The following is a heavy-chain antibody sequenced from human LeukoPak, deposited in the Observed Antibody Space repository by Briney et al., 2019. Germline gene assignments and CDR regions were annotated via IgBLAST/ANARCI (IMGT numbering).Heavy chain of an antibody. V-gene: IGHV3-21*04. Sequence: GGSLRLSCAASGFTFSSYSMNWVRQAPGKGLEWVSSISSSSSYIYYADSVKGRFTISRDNAKNSLYLQMNSLRAEDTALYYCAKDIIGGPSYYDILTGLDYWGQGTLVTVSS. J-gene: IGHJ4*02. CDR3: AKDIIGGPSYYDILTGLDY. CDR1: GFTFSSYS. D-gene: IGHD3-9*01. CDR2: ISSSSSYI.